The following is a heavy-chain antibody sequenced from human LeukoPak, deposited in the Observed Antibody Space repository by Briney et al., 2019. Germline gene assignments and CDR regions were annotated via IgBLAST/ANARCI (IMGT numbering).Heavy chain of an antibody. J-gene: IGHJ6*03. CDR3: ARVLKRIAADLFLRYYYYMDV. CDR1: GGSISSSSYY. CDR2: IYYSGGT. Sequence: SETLSLTCTVSGGSISSSSYYWGWIRQPPGKGLEWIGSIYYSGGTYYNPSLKSRVTISVDTSKNQFSLKLSSVTAADTAVYYCARVLKRIAADLFLRYYYYMDVWGKGTTVTVSS. D-gene: IGHD6-13*01. V-gene: IGHV4-39*07.